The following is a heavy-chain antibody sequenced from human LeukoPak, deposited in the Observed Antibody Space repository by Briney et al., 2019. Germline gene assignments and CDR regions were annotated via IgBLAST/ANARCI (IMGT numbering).Heavy chain of an antibody. CDR1: GFTLSSYG. Sequence: GGSLRLSCAASGFTLSSYGMHWVRQAPGKGLEWVAVISHDGSNKYNADSVKGRFTISRDNAKNSLYLQMNSLRAEDTAVYYCARRRWSAFDMWGQGTMVTVSS. D-gene: IGHD4-23*01. V-gene: IGHV3-30*03. CDR2: ISHDGSNK. J-gene: IGHJ3*02. CDR3: ARRRWSAFDM.